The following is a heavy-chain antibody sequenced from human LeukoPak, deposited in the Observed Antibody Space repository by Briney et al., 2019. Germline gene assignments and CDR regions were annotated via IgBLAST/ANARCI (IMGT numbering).Heavy chain of an antibody. CDR1: GYTFTSYD. V-gene: IGHV1-8*01. D-gene: IGHD6-19*01. Sequence: ASVKVSCKASGYTFTSYDINWVRQATGQGLEWMGWMNPNSGNTGYAQKLQGRVTTTTDTSTSTAYMELRSLRSDDTAVYYCARASRYSSGWYPPDYWGQGTLVTVSS. J-gene: IGHJ4*02. CDR3: ARASRYSSGWYPPDY. CDR2: MNPNSGNT.